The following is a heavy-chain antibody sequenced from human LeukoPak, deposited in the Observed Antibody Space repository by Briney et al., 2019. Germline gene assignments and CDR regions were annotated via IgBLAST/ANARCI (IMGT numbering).Heavy chain of an antibody. CDR1: GGSISTYY. CDR2: IYYSGST. J-gene: IGHJ4*02. CDR3: ARLIAVAGTYRGHLDY. D-gene: IGHD6-19*01. V-gene: IGHV4-59*08. Sequence: SETLSLTCTISGGSISTYYWSWIRQPPGKGLEWIGYIYYSGSTNYNPSLMSRLTISVDTSKNQFSLKLSSVTAADTAVYYCARLIAVAGTYRGHLDYWGQGALVTVSS.